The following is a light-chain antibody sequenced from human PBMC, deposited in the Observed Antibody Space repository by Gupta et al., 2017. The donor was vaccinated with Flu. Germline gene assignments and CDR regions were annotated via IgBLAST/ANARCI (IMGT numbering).Light chain of an antibody. J-gene: IGKJ5*01. CDR3: QQRTSWPT. V-gene: IGKV3-11*01. CDR1: QSIRTY. Sequence: DIVLAQSPATLSLSPGERATLSCRASQSIRTYLAWYQQKPGQAPRLLIYDASNRATGIPGRFTGSGSGTDFTLTISSLEPEDFAVYHCQQRTSWPTFGQGTRLEIK. CDR2: DAS.